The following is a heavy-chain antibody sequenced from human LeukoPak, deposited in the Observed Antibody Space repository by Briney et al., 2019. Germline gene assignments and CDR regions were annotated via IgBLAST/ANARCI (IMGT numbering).Heavy chain of an antibody. CDR2: INWNGGST. CDR3: ARDPGGFSSGYYFDN. Sequence: PGGSLRLSCAASGFTFDDYGMSWVRQAPGKGPEWVSGINWNGGSTGYADSVKGRFTISRDNAKNSLYLQMNSLRAEDTALYHCARDPGGFSSGYYFDNWGQGTLVTVSS. D-gene: IGHD3-22*01. V-gene: IGHV3-20*01. J-gene: IGHJ4*02. CDR1: GFTFDDYG.